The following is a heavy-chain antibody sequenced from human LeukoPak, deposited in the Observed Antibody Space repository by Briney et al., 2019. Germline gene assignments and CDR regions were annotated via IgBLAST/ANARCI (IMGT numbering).Heavy chain of an antibody. V-gene: IGHV3-7*03. CDR3: AKDSRVGPLYYYMDV. CDR1: GFTFSSYW. J-gene: IGHJ6*03. Sequence: GGSLRLSCAASGFTFSSYWMSWVRQAPGKGLEWVANIKQDGSEKYYVDSVKGRFTISRDNAKNSLYLQMNSLRAEDTAVYYCAKDSRVGPLYYYMDVWGKGTTVTVSS. D-gene: IGHD1-26*01. CDR2: IKQDGSEK.